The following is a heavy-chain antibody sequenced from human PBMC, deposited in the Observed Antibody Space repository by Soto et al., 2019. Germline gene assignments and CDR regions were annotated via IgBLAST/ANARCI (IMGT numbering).Heavy chain of an antibody. CDR1: GFSVSDNY. V-gene: IGHV3-53*02. CDR2: IYSVGTA. CDR3: ARKTDSGGDGGF. Sequence: EVRLVETGGGLIQPGGSLRLSCAVSGFSVSDNYMYWVRQAPGKGLEWVSLIYSVGTARYADSVRGRFTISRDKSKNTLYPQMNSLREEDTAVYHCARKTDSGGDGGFWGQGTLVTVSS. J-gene: IGHJ4*02. D-gene: IGHD2-21*01.